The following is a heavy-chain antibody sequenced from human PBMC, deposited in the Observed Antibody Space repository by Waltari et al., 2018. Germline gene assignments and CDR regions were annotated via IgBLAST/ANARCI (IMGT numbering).Heavy chain of an antibody. D-gene: IGHD2-2*01. CDR1: GGSFSGYY. CDR2: INHSGST. J-gene: IGHJ4*02. Sequence: QVQLQQWGAGLLKPSETLSLTCAVYGGSFSGYYWSWIRQPPGKGLEWIGEINHSGSTNYNPSLKSRVTISVDTSKNQFSLQLSSVTAADTAVYYCARVLGSTSCLDWGQGTLVTVSS. CDR3: ARVLGSTSCLD. V-gene: IGHV4-34*01.